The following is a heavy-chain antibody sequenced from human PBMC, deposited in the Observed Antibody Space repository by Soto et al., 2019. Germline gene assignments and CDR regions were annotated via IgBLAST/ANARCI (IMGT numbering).Heavy chain of an antibody. CDR2: ISNNGAHT. CDR1: GFTFSNYE. V-gene: IGHV3-64*01. D-gene: IGHD2-2*01. Sequence: GGSMRLSCAASGFTFSNYEMHWVRQAPGKGLEYVSGISNNGAHTDYAKSVKGRFTISRDNSKNTLYLQMNSLRAEDMAVYYCAKSSRSFLGYCSSTSCYELDYWGQGTRVTVSS. J-gene: IGHJ4*02. CDR3: AKSSRSFLGYCSSTSCYELDY.